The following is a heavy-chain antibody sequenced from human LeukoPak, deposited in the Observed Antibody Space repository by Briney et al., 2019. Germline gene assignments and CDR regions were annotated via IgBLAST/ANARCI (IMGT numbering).Heavy chain of an antibody. CDR2: INPNSGGT. CDR3: ARDNSVEDTAWWFDP. CDR1: GYTFTGYY. D-gene: IGHD4-23*01. V-gene: IGHV1-2*02. Sequence: ASVKVSCKASGYTFTGYYMHWVRQAPGQGLEWMGWINPNSGGTNYAQKFQGRVTMTRDTSISTAYMELSRLRSEDTAVYYCARDNSVEDTAWWFDPWGQGTLVTVSS. J-gene: IGHJ5*02.